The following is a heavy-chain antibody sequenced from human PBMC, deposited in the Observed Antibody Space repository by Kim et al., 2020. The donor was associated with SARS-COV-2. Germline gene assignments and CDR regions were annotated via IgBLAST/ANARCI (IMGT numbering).Heavy chain of an antibody. D-gene: IGHD3-10*01. J-gene: IGHJ4*02. Sequence: NPSLKSRVTISVDTSKNQFSLKLSSVTAADTAVYYCARLSLWFGELSLDYWGQGTLVTVSS. CDR3: ARLSLWFGELSLDY. V-gene: IGHV4-59*08.